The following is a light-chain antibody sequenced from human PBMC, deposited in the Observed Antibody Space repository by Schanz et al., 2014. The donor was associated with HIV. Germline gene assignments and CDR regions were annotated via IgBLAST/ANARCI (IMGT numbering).Light chain of an antibody. J-gene: IGLJ2*01. CDR2: ANN. V-gene: IGLV1-44*01. CDR3: QSHDSALSAIVV. Sequence: QSVLTQPPSASGTPGQRVTISCSGSSSNIGSNTVNWYQHLPGAAPKLLIYANNLRPSGVPDRFSGSKSGTSASLAISGLQAEDEADYYCQSHDSALSAIVVFGGGTKLTVL. CDR1: SSNIGSNT.